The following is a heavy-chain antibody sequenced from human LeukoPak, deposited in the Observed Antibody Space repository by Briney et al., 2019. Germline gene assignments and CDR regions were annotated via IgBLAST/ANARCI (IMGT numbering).Heavy chain of an antibody. V-gene: IGHV3-73*01. CDR1: GFTFSGSA. CDR3: AKEEVYSGSYYGVY. J-gene: IGHJ4*02. D-gene: IGHD1-26*01. Sequence: GGSLRLSCAASGFTFSGSAMHWVRQASGKGLEWVGRIRSKANSYATAYAASVKGRFTISRDDSKNTAYLQMNSLKTEDTAVYYCAKEEVYSGSYYGVYWGQGTLVTVSS. CDR2: IRSKANSYAT.